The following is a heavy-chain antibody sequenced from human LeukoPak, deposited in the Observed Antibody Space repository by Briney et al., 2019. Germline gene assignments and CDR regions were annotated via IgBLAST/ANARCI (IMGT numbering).Heavy chain of an antibody. CDR2: VNQGGTEK. CDR3: VREHYFYHMDG. CDR1: GFTVSSNS. V-gene: IGHV3-7*01. Sequence: HPGGSLRLSCTVSGFTVSSNSMSWVRQAPGKGLEWVANVNQGGTEKSYVDSVKGRFTISRDNAENSLYLQMNRLRAEDTAVYYCVREHYFYHMDGWGEGTTVTVSS. J-gene: IGHJ6*03.